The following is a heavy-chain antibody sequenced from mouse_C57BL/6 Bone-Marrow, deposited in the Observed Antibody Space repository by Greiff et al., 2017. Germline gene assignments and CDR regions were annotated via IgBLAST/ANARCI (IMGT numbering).Heavy chain of an antibody. V-gene: IGHV5-17*01. CDR2: ISSGSSTI. CDR1: GFTFSDYG. CDR3: AGGNYPAWFAY. J-gene: IGHJ3*01. D-gene: IGHD2-1*01. Sequence: EVQRVESGGGLVKPGGSLKLSCAASGFTFSDYGMHWVRQAPEKGLEWVAYISSGSSTIYYADTVKGRFTISRDNAKNTLFLQMTSLRSEDTAMYYCAGGNYPAWFAYWGQGTLVTVSA.